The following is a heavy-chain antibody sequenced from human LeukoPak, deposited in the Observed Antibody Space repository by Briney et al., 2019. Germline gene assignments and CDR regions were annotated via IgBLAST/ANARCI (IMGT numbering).Heavy chain of an antibody. D-gene: IGHD2-15*01. Sequence: SETLSLTCTVSGGSINSGDYYWTWIRQPPGKGLEWIGYIYYSGTAYCNPSLKSRVTMSVDTPKNQFSLKLSSVTAADTAVYYCARWFCSGGNCYGEIDYWGQGALVTVSS. J-gene: IGHJ4*02. CDR2: IYYSGTA. V-gene: IGHV4-30-4*01. CDR1: GGSINSGDYY. CDR3: ARWFCSGGNCYGEIDY.